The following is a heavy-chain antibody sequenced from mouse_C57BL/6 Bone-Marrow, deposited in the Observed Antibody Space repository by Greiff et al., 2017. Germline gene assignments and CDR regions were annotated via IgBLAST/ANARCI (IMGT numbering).Heavy chain of an antibody. J-gene: IGHJ2*01. CDR3: ARQYYGSSYDFDY. CDR2: ISGGGGNT. CDR1: GFTFSSYT. Sequence: EVKVEESGGGLVKPGGSLKLSCAASGFTFSSYTMSWVRQTPEKRLEWVATISGGGGNTYYPDSVKGRFTISRDNAKNTLYLQLSSLRSEDTALYYCARQYYGSSYDFDYWGQGTTLTVSS. D-gene: IGHD1-1*01. V-gene: IGHV5-9*01.